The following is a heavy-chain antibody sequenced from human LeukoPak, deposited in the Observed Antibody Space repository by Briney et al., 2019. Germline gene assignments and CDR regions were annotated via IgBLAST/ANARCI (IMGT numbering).Heavy chain of an antibody. Sequence: GASVKVSCKASGYSFTAFYIHWVRQAPGQGLEWMGWIHPRSGETNYAYKFRGRVTMTRDTSNSTAYMDLGSLGSDDTAVYYCARDGEYGTGSYYRGCFDYWGQGILVTVSS. CDR1: GYSFTAFY. CDR3: ARDGEYGTGSYYRGCFDY. CDR2: IHPRSGET. V-gene: IGHV1-2*02. D-gene: IGHD3-10*01. J-gene: IGHJ4*02.